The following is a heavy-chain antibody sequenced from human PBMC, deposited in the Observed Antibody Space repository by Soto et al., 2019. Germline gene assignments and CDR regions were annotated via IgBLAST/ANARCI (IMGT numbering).Heavy chain of an antibody. D-gene: IGHD1-20*01. Sequence: GGSLRLSCAASGFPFSSHWMTWVRQAPGKGLEWVAYIKQDGSEKYYVDSVMGRFTMSRDNTQSSLSLQMSTLRVEDSAVYYCARITSPGYFDSWGQGTLVTVSS. CDR3: ARITSPGYFDS. J-gene: IGHJ4*02. CDR1: GFPFSSHW. CDR2: IKQDGSEK. V-gene: IGHV3-7*05.